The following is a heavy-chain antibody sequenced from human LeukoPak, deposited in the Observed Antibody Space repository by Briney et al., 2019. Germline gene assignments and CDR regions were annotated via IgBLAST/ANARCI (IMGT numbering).Heavy chain of an antibody. D-gene: IGHD4-11*01. CDR1: GFTFSSYW. J-gene: IGHJ1*01. Sequence: GGSLRLSCAASGFTFSSYWMHWVRQAPGKGLVWVSRITSDGTSTNYADSVRGRFTISRDNAKNTLYLQMNSLRAEDTAVYYCARDSYTNYALSWGQGTLLTVSS. V-gene: IGHV3-74*01. CDR3: ARDSYTNYALS. CDR2: ITSDGTST.